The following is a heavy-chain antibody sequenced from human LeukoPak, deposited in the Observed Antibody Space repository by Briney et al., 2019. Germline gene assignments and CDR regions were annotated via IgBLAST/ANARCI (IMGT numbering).Heavy chain of an antibody. J-gene: IGHJ4*02. CDR3: AREGIVVVPAAMGY. D-gene: IGHD2-2*01. CDR1: GGTFSSYA. Sequence: SVKVSCKASGGTFSSYAISWVRQAPGQGLEWMGRIIPILGIANYAQKFQGRVTITADKSTSTAYMELSSLRSEDTAVYYCAREGIVVVPAAMGYWGQGTLVTVSS. V-gene: IGHV1-69*04. CDR2: IIPILGIA.